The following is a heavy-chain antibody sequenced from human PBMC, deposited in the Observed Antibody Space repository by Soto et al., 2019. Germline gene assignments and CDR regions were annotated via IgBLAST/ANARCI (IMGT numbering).Heavy chain of an antibody. CDR2: IYYSGST. Sequence: SETLSLTCTVSGGSISSSSYYWGWIRQPPGKGLEWIGSIYYSGSTYYNPSLKSRVTISVDTSKNQFSLKLSSVTAADTAVYYCARHRDYYGSGSYPPYYYYYGMDVWGQGTTVT. J-gene: IGHJ6*02. CDR1: GGSISSSSYY. D-gene: IGHD3-10*01. CDR3: ARHRDYYGSGSYPPYYYYYGMDV. V-gene: IGHV4-39*01.